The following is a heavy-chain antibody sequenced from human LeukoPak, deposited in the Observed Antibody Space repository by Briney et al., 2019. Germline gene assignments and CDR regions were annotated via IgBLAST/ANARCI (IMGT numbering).Heavy chain of an antibody. Sequence: SQTLSLTCTVSGDSISTGRYYWSWIRQPAGKGLEWIGRIYASGTTNYNPSLKSRVTISIDTSNNQFSLKLNSVTAADTAVYYCKMGYSSGWEPYNLDSWGQGILVTVSS. CDR3: KMGYSSGWEPYNLDS. V-gene: IGHV4-61*02. J-gene: IGHJ4*02. CDR1: GDSISTGRYY. D-gene: IGHD6-19*01. CDR2: IYASGTT.